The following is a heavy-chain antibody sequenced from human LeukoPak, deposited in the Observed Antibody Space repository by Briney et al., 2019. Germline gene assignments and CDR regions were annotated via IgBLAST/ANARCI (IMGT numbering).Heavy chain of an antibody. CDR3: AKLAKYFYGSETYYFFEH. CDR1: GFTFSSYE. CDR2: ISSNGSTI. V-gene: IGHV3-48*03. Sequence: GGSLRLSCAASGFTFSSYEMNWVRQAPGKGLEWVSYISSNGSTIYYADSVKGRFTISRDNAKNSLFLQMNSLRVEDTAVYYCAKLAKYFYGSETYYFFEHWGQGTPVTASS. J-gene: IGHJ4*02. D-gene: IGHD3-10*01.